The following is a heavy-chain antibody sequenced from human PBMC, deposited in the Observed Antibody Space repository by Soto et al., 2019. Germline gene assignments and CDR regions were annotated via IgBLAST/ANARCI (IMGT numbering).Heavy chain of an antibody. V-gene: IGHV2-5*02. D-gene: IGHD3-22*01. CDR1: GFSLSTSGVG. Sequence: QITLKESGPTLVKPTQTLTLTCTFSGFSLSTSGVGVGWIRQPPGKALEWLALIYWDDDKRYSPSLKSRLTITKATSKNQVVLTMTNMDPVDTATYYCAHRRGYYASSGYWFDPWGKGTLVTVSS. CDR2: IYWDDDK. J-gene: IGHJ5*02. CDR3: AHRRGYYASSGYWFDP.